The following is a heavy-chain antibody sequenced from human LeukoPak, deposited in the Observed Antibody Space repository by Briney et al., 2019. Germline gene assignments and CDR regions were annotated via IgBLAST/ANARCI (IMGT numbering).Heavy chain of an antibody. Sequence: ASVKVSCKASGYTFTGYYMHRVRQAPGQGLEWMGRINPNSGGTNYAQKFQGRVTMTRDTSISTAYMELSRLRSDDTAVYYCARSGWSSSWYGHYYYYMDVWGKGTTVTVSS. CDR3: ARSGWSSSWYGHYYYYMDV. CDR2: INPNSGGT. CDR1: GYTFTGYY. D-gene: IGHD6-13*01. V-gene: IGHV1-2*06. J-gene: IGHJ6*03.